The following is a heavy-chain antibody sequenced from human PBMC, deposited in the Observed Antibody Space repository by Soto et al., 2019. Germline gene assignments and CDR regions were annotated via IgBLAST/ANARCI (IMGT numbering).Heavy chain of an antibody. V-gene: IGHV4-39*01. D-gene: IGHD3-22*01. CDR3: ARSSYYYDSSGYFFSWFDP. CDR2: IYYSVNT. Sequence: LSLTCTVSGASISSSSYYWGWIRQPPGKGLEWIGTIYYSVNTYYNPSLKSRVTISVDASKKQFSLKLSSVTAADTAVYYCARSSYYYDSSGYFFSWFDPWGQGTLVTVSS. CDR1: GASISSSSYY. J-gene: IGHJ5*02.